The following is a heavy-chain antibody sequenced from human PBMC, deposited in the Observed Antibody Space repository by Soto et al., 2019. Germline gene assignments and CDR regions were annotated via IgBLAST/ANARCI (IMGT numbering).Heavy chain of an antibody. CDR1: GGSISSGGYY. J-gene: IGHJ3*02. CDR3: ARDESATDAFDI. CDR2: IYYSGTT. Sequence: QVQLQESGPGLVKPSQTLSLTCTVSGGSISSGGYYWSWIRQNPGKGLEWIGYIYYSGTTNYNPPLKSRLTISVDTSKNQFSLKLNSMTAADMAVYYCARDESATDAFDIWGQGTMVTVSS. V-gene: IGHV4-31*03. D-gene: IGHD5-12*01.